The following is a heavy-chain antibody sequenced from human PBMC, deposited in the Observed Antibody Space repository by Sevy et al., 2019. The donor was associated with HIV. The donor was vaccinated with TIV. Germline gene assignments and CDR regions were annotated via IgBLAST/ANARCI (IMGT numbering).Heavy chain of an antibody. CDR1: QFTFSHYG. V-gene: IGHV3-30*02. J-gene: IGHJ4*01. CDR2: IQYDGYNR. CDR3: AKNTAAAGTGGFHY. Sequence: GGSLRLSCAASQFTFSHYGMHWVRQAPGKGLEWVAFIQYDGYNRYYADSVKGRFTISRDNSRNTLYLQMNSLRSEDTAIYYCAKNTAAAGTGGFHYWGHGTLVTVSS. D-gene: IGHD6-13*01.